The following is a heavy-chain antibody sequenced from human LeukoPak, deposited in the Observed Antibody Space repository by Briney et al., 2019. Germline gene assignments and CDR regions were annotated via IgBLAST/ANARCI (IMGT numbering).Heavy chain of an antibody. Sequence: ASVKVSCKASGYTFTSYAMNWVRQAPGQGLEWMGWINTNTGNPTYAQGFTGRFVFSLDTSVSTSYLQISSLKAEDTAVYFCARSIYGDYRDFDYWGQGTLVTVSS. CDR3: ARSIYGDYRDFDY. CDR2: INTNTGNP. V-gene: IGHV7-4-1*02. CDR1: GYTFTSYA. J-gene: IGHJ4*02. D-gene: IGHD4-17*01.